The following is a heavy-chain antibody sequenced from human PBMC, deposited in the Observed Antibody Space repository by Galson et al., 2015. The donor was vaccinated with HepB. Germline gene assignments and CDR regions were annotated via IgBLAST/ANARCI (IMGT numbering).Heavy chain of an antibody. CDR1: GFTFSSYA. D-gene: IGHD2-2*01. Sequence: SLRLSCAASGFTFSSYAMSWVRQAPGKGLEWVSAISGSGGSTYYADSVKGRFTISRDNSKNTLYLQMNSLRAEDTAVYYCAKEGYCSSTSCRHNWFDPWGQGTLVTVSS. J-gene: IGHJ5*02. CDR3: AKEGYCSSTSCRHNWFDP. V-gene: IGHV3-23*01. CDR2: ISGSGGST.